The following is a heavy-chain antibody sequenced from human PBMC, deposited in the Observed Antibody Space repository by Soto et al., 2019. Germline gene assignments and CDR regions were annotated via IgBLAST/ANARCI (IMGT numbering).Heavy chain of an antibody. CDR3: ARGPRYCSSTTCFSGVTWFDP. Sequence: QVQLVQSGPEVRKPGASVKVSCKASGYTFTSYGMSWVRQAPGQGLEWMGWISNYNGNTNYAQKVQDRVTMTTDTSASTTYMELRSLRSDDTAVYYCARGPRYCSSTTCFSGVTWFDPWGQGNLVTVSS. CDR1: GYTFTSYG. J-gene: IGHJ5*02. CDR2: ISNYNGNT. D-gene: IGHD2-2*01. V-gene: IGHV1-18*04.